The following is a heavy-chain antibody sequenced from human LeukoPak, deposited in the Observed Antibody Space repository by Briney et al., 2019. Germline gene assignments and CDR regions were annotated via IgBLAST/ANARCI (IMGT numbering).Heavy chain of an antibody. CDR3: ARDMGDPNYSYGPPHFDS. CDR2: ISSSSIYI. CDR1: GFTFSSYS. Sequence: GGSLRLSCAASGFTFSSYSMNRVRQAPGKGLEWVSSISSSSIYIYYADSVKGRFTISRDNAKNSVYLQMNSLRAEDTAVYYCARDMGDPNYSYGPPHFDSWGQGTLVTVSS. V-gene: IGHV3-21*01. D-gene: IGHD5-18*01. J-gene: IGHJ4*02.